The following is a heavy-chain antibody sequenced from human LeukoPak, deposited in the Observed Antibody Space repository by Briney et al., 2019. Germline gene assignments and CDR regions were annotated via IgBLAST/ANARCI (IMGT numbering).Heavy chain of an antibody. CDR2: IIPIFGTA. D-gene: IGHD3-22*01. J-gene: IGHJ6*03. V-gene: IGHV1-69*06. CDR3: ARIRGPHYYDSSGYYYVSSFYYYYMDV. CDR1: GYTFTSYG. Sequence: SVKVSCKASGYTFTSYGISWVRQAPGQGLEWMGGIIPIFGTANYAQKFQGRVTITADKSTSTAYMELSSLRSEDTAVYYCARIRGPHYYDSSGYYYVSSFYYYYMDVWGKGTTVTVSS.